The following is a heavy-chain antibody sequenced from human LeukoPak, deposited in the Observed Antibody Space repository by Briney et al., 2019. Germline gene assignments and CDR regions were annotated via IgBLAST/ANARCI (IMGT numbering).Heavy chain of an antibody. J-gene: IGHJ4*02. CDR3: ARDPHCEM. D-gene: IGHD2-21*02. V-gene: IGHV3-30*02. CDR2: IWSDGSNK. Sequence: TGGSLRLSCAASGFTFSSYDMHWVRQAPGKGLEWVAFIWSDGSNKYYADSVKGRFTISRDNSKNTLFLQMNSLRAEDTAVYYCARDPHCEMGGQGTLVTVSS. CDR1: GFTFSSYD.